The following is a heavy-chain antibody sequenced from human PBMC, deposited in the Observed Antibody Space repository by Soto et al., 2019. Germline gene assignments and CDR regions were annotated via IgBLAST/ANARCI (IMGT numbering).Heavy chain of an antibody. J-gene: IGHJ4*02. V-gene: IGHV1-18*01. CDR2: ISASNGNT. CDR1: GYTFATYG. Sequence: QVQLVQSGAEVKKPEASVKVSRKASGYTFATYGFSWVREAPGQGLEWMGWISASNGNTNYAQKLRGRVTMTTDTSTSTAYMELRSLRSDDTALFYCARSVRSWNLREFDYWGQGTLVTVSS. CDR3: ARSVRSWNLREFDY. D-gene: IGHD1-7*01.